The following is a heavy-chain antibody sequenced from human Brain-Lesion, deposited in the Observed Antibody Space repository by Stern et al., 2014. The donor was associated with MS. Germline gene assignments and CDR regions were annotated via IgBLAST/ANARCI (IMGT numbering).Heavy chain of an antibody. CDR3: ARVRIPAASQYNWFDP. CDR1: GGSISSGGYY. CDR2: IYRDGST. D-gene: IGHD2-2*01. V-gene: IGHV4-31*03. Sequence: VQLVESGPGLVKPSQTLSLTCTVSGGSISSGGYYWSWIRQHPGKGLEWIGYIYRDGSTFYNPSLKSRVTISIYTSNPQFSLNLTSGTAADTAVYYCARVRIPAASQYNWFDPWGLGTLVTVSS. J-gene: IGHJ5*02.